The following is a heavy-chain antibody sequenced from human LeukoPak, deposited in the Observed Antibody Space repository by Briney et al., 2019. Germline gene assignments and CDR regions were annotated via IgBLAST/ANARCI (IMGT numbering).Heavy chain of an antibody. J-gene: IGHJ4*02. CDR2: IKSKTDGGTT. CDR3: TAGDAY. CDR1: GINFDTAW. V-gene: IGHV3-15*01. Sequence: GGSLRLSCVTSGINFDTAWMSWVRQAPGKGLEWVGRIKSKTDGGTTDYAAPVKGRFTISRDDSKTTVYLQMNSLKTEDTAVYYCTAGDAYWGQGTLVTVSS.